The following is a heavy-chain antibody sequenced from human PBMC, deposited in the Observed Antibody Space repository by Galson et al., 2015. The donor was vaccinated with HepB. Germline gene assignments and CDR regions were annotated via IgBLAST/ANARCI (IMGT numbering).Heavy chain of an antibody. Sequence: SLRLFCAASGFTVSSNYMSWVRQAPGKGLEWVSFIYSGGSTYYADSVKGRFTISRDNSKNTLYLRMNSLRAEDTAVYYCARDGYSSSWYVRYFDLWGRGTLVTVSS. CDR1: GFTVSSNY. CDR2: IYSGGST. CDR3: ARDGYSSSWYVRYFDL. J-gene: IGHJ2*01. V-gene: IGHV3-66*01. D-gene: IGHD6-13*01.